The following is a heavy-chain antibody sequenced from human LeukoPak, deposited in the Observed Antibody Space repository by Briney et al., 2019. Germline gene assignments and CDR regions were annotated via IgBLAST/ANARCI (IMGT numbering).Heavy chain of an antibody. D-gene: IGHD6-19*01. V-gene: IGHV3-74*01. Sequence: PGGSLRLSCAASGFTFSSYWMHWVRQAPGKGLVWVSRINSDGSSTSYADSVKGRFTISRDNAKNTLYLQMNSLRADHTAVYYCARVGRGSSRWYKGSVDIWGQGTMDSVSS. J-gene: IGHJ3*02. CDR3: ARVGRGSSRWYKGSVDI. CDR2: INSDGSST. CDR1: GFTFSSYW.